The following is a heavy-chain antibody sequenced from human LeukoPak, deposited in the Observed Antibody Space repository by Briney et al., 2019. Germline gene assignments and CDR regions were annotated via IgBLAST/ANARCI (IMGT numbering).Heavy chain of an antibody. D-gene: IGHD6-13*01. CDR2: INHSGST. CDR3: APTHYSSSWYYFDY. J-gene: IGHJ4*02. Sequence: SETLSLTCAVYGGSFSGYYWSWIRQPPGKGLEWIGEINHSGSTNYNPSLKSRVTISVDTSKNQFSLKLSSVTAADTAVYYCAPTHYSSSWYYFDYWGQGTLVTVSS. CDR1: GGSFSGYY. V-gene: IGHV4-34*01.